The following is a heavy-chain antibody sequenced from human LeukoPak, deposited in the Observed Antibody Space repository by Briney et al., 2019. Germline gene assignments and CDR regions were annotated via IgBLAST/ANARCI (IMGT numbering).Heavy chain of an antibody. CDR1: GFPFSSYW. D-gene: IGHD3-22*01. CDR3: ARDLADSSGYIFDY. V-gene: IGHV3-7*01. J-gene: IGHJ4*02. CDR2: IKQDGSEK. Sequence: GGSLRLSCAASGFPFSSYWMSWVRQAPGKGREWVANIKQDGSEKYYVDSVKGRFTISRDNAKNSLYLQMNSLRAEDTAVYYCARDLADSSGYIFDYWGQGTLVTVSS.